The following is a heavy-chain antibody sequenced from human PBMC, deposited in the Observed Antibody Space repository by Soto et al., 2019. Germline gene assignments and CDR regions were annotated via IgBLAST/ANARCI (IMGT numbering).Heavy chain of an antibody. D-gene: IGHD3-22*01. CDR1: GGSFSGHS. V-gene: IGHV4-34*01. CDR2: INHSGRV. J-gene: IGHJ5*01. CDR3: STRAYDTNGYYRFDP. Sequence: SETLSLTCSVYGGSFSGHSWTWIRQSPGKGLEWIGDINHSGRVNYSPSLKSRVTISLDTSKNQFSLTLSAVTAADTAMYYCSTRAYDTNGYYRFDPWGQGTLVTVSS.